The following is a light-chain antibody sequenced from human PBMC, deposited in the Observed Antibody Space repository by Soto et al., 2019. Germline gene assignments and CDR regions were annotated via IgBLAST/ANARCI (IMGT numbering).Light chain of an antibody. J-gene: IGLJ3*02. CDR1: SSNIGNNY. CDR3: GTLDIRLNINWV. CDR2: ENN. V-gene: IGLV1-51*02. Sequence: QSVLTQPPSVSAAPGQKVTISCSGSSSNIGNNYVSWYQHLPGTAPRLLIFENNKRRSGIPDRFSGSKSGTSATLVITGLQTGDEADYYCGTLDIRLNINWVLGGGTKLTVL.